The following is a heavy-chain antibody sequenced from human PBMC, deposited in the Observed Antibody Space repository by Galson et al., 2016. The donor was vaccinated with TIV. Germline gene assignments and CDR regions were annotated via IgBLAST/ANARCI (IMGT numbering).Heavy chain of an antibody. V-gene: IGHV3-23*01. CDR1: GFDFSNHA. J-gene: IGHJ4*01. D-gene: IGHD6-19*01. CDR2: ISGGGGGR. CDR3: AKDRTPGSSAWYFDY. Sequence: LRLSCAASGFDFSNHAMSWVRQAPGEGLQWVSSISGGGGGRYYADSVKGRFTISRDISKKTLYLAMDSLRADDTALYYCAKDRTPGSSAWYFDYWGHGTTVIVFS.